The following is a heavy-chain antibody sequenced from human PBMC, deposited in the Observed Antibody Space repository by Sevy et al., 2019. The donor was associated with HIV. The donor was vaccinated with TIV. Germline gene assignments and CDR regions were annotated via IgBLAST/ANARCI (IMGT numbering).Heavy chain of an antibody. Sequence: ASVKVSCKASGYTFSDYSMHWVRQAPGQGLEWMGRINPKSGGTNCAQKFRGRVTMTRDTSISTAYMDLGGLRFDDTAVYYCARGEISTPLETFDYWGQGTLVTVSS. CDR2: INPKSGGT. CDR3: ARGEISTPLETFDY. V-gene: IGHV1-2*06. J-gene: IGHJ4*02. D-gene: IGHD3-16*02. CDR1: GYTFSDYS.